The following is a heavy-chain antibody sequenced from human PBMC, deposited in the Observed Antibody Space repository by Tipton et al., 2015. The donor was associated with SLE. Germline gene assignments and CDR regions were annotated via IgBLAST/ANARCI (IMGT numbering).Heavy chain of an antibody. Sequence: TLSLTCAVYGGSFSGYYWSWIRQPPGKGLEWIGEINHSGSTNYNPSLKSRVTISVDTSKNQFSLKLSSVTAADTAVYYCAGATYCGGDCYDLWGQGALVTVSS. CDR1: GGSFSGYY. CDR2: INHSGST. V-gene: IGHV4-34*01. J-gene: IGHJ4*02. CDR3: AGATYCGGDCYDL. D-gene: IGHD2-21*01.